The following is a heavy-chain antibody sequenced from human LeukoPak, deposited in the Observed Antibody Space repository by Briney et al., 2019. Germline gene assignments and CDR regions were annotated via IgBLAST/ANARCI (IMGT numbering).Heavy chain of an antibody. CDR1: GYTFTNYG. J-gene: IGHJ4*02. CDR2: ISAYNGNT. Sequence: GASVKVSCKASGYTFTNYGVNWVRQAPGQGLEWMGWISAYNGNTNYAQKLQGRVTMTTDTSTSTAYMELRSLRSDDTAVYYCARVGSITMVRGVIPRDYWGQGTLVTVSS. V-gene: IGHV1-18*01. CDR3: ARVGSITMVRGVIPRDY. D-gene: IGHD3-10*01.